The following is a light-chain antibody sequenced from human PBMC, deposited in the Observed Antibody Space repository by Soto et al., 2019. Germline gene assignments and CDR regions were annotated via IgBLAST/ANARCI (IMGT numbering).Light chain of an antibody. V-gene: IGKV1-5*01. CDR2: DDY. Sequence: DIQLPPFSSTLSASVGDRVTITCRASQSISSWLAWYQQKPGKANKILIYDDYSLDSGVKSRFSGSGSGTEFTLTIRSMQPDDFATYYCKKYNSYEWTVGKGNTVDIK. CDR3: KKYNSYEWT. J-gene: IGKJ1*01. CDR1: QSISSW.